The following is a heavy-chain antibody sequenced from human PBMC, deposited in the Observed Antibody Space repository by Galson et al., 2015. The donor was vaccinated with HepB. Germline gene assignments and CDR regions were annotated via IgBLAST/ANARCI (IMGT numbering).Heavy chain of an antibody. V-gene: IGHV3-74*01. J-gene: IGHJ4*02. CDR3: ARDRDRYYYGSGSYDY. Sequence: SPRLSRAAPGFTFRSHWMHWVRQAPGKGLVWVSRINSDGSSTSYADSVKGRFTITRDNAKNTLYLQMNSLRAEDTAVYYCARDRDRYYYGSGSYDYWGQGTLVTVSS. CDR2: INSDGSST. D-gene: IGHD3-10*01. CDR1: GFTFRSHW.